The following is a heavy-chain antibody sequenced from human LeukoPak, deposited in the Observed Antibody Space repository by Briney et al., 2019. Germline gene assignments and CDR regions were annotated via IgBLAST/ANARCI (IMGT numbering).Heavy chain of an antibody. V-gene: IGHV3-66*01. CDR2: IYSGGST. J-gene: IGHJ6*03. D-gene: IGHD1-1*01. CDR3: ARDRFTTGTNYYYYYYYMDV. CDR1: GFTFSSYG. Sequence: GGSLRLSCAASGFTFSSYGMSWVRQAPGKGLEWVSVIYSGGSTYYADSVKGRFTISRDNSKNTLYLQMNSLRAEDTAVYYCARDRFTTGTNYYYYYYYMDVWGKGTTVTISS.